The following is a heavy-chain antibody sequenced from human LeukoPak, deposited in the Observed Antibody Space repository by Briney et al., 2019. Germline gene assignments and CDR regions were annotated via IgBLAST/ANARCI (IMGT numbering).Heavy chain of an antibody. CDR1: GDSIISNNFY. V-gene: IGHV4-39*07. CDR3: ARYYGDYRNWFDP. Sequence: PSETLSLTCTVSGDSIISNNFYWGWIRQPPGKGLEWIGSIYYTGTTYYSPSLKSRVTISVDRSKNQFSLKLSSVTAADTAVYYCARYYGDYRNWFDPWGQGTLVTVSS. J-gene: IGHJ5*02. D-gene: IGHD4-17*01. CDR2: IYYTGTT.